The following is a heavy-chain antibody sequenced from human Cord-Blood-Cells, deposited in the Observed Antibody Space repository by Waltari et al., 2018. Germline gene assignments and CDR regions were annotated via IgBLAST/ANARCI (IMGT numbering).Heavy chain of an antibody. J-gene: IGHJ4*02. CDR3: ARGLQLLWFGEFDY. Sequence: QVQLQQWGAGLLKPSETLSLTCAVYGGSSSGYYWSWISPPPGKGLEWIGEINHSGSTNYNPSLKSRVTISVDTSKNQFSLKLSSVTAADTAVYYCARGLQLLWFGEFDYWGQGTLVTVSS. CDR1: GGSSSGYY. CDR2: INHSGST. V-gene: IGHV4-34*01. D-gene: IGHD3-10*01.